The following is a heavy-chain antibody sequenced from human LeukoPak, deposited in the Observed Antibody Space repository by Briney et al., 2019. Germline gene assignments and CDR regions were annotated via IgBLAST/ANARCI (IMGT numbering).Heavy chain of an antibody. Sequence: ASVKVSCKXSGYTFTGYYMHWVRQAPGQGLEWMGWINPNSGGTNYAQKFQGRVTMTRDTSISTAYMELSRLRSDDTAVYYCARVNYYDRNDAFDIWGQGTMVTVSS. CDR3: ARVNYYDRNDAFDI. D-gene: IGHD3-22*01. J-gene: IGHJ3*02. V-gene: IGHV1-2*02. CDR1: GYTFTGYY. CDR2: INPNSGGT.